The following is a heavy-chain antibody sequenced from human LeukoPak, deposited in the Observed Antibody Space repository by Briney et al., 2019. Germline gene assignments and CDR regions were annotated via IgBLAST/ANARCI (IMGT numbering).Heavy chain of an antibody. Sequence: PGGSLRLSCAASGFTFSSYGMHWVRRAPGKGLEWVAVIWYDGSNKYYADSVKGRFTISRDNSKNTLYLQMNSLRAEDTAVYYCARAARADLLDYWGQGTLVTVSS. CDR1: GFTFSSYG. CDR2: IWYDGSNK. CDR3: ARAARADLLDY. D-gene: IGHD5-24*01. V-gene: IGHV3-33*01. J-gene: IGHJ4*02.